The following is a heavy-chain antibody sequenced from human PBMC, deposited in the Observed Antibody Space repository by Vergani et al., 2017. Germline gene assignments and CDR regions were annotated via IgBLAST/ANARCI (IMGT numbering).Heavy chain of an antibody. CDR3: ARILDYYGSGSSANWFDP. D-gene: IGHD3-10*01. Sequence: QVQLQESGPGLVKPSETLSLTCTVSGGSISSYYWSWIRQPPGKGLEWIGYIYYSGSTNYNPSLKSRVTISVDTSKNQFSRKLSSVTAADTAVYYCARILDYYGSGSSANWFDPWGQGTLVTVSS. V-gene: IGHV4-59*01. CDR2: IYYSGST. J-gene: IGHJ5*02. CDR1: GGSISSYY.